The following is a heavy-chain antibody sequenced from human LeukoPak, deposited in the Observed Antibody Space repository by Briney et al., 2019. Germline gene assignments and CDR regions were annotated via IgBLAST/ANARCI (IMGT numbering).Heavy chain of an antibody. V-gene: IGHV3-13*04. CDR1: GLTFSGYD. J-gene: IGHJ6*02. Sequence: GGSLRLSCAASGLTFSGYDMFWVRHATEKGLEWVSGIGTTGDTYYAGSVKGRFTISRENARNSLYLQMNSLIAGDTAVYYCARSTIAVAYGMDVWGQGTTVTVSS. CDR3: ARSTIAVAYGMDV. D-gene: IGHD6-19*01. CDR2: IGTTGDT.